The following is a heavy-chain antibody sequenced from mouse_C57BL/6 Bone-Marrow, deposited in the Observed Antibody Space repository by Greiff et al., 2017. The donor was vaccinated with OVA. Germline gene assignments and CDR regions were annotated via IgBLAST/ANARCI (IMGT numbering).Heavy chain of an antibody. V-gene: IGHV1-76*01. Sequence: QVKLQQSGAELVRPGASVKLSCKASGYTFTDYYINWVKQRPGQGLEWIARIYTGSGNTYYNEKFRGKATLTAEKSSSTSYMQLSSLTSEDSAVYFCARKASYYAFDYWGQGTTLTVSS. J-gene: IGHJ2*01. D-gene: IGHD2-12*01. CDR3: ARKASYYAFDY. CDR1: GYTFTDYY. CDR2: IYTGSGNT.